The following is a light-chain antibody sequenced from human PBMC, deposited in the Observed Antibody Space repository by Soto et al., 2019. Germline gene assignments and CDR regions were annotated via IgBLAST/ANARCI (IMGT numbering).Light chain of an antibody. CDR3: QTWGTGIVV. J-gene: IGLJ2*01. CDR2: LNSDGSH. V-gene: IGLV4-69*01. CDR1: SGHSSYA. Sequence: QLVLTQSPSASASLGVSVKLTCTLSSGHSSYAIAWHQQQPDKGPRYLMKLNSDGSHSKGDGIPDRFSGSSSGAERYLTISSLQSEDEADYYCQTWGTGIVVFGGGTKLTVL.